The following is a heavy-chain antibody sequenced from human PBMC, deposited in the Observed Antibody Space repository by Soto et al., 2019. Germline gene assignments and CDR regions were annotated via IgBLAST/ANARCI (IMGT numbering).Heavy chain of an antibody. V-gene: IGHV3-23*01. Sequence: GGSLRLSCAASGFTFSSYAMSWVRQAPGKGLEWVSAISGSGGSTYYADSVKGRFTISRDNSKNTLYLQRNSMRAEDTAVYYCAKESRARGAFDIWGQGTMVTVSS. J-gene: IGHJ3*02. CDR2: ISGSGGST. CDR3: AKESRARGAFDI. CDR1: GFTFSSYA.